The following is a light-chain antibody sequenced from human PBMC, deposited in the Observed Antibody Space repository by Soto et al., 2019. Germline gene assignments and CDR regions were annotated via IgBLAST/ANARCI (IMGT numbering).Light chain of an antibody. CDR3: LQYGSSPRT. CDR2: GAS. CDR1: QSVSNNY. V-gene: IGKV3-20*01. Sequence: EIVLTQSPGTLSLSPGERATLSCRASQSVSNNYLTWYQQKLGQAPRLLIYGASSRATGIPDRFSGYGSGTDFTLTISRLEPEDFAAYYCLQYGSSPRTFGQGTKVEIK. J-gene: IGKJ1*01.